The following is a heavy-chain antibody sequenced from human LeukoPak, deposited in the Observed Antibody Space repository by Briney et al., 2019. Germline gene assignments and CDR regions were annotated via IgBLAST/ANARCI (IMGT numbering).Heavy chain of an antibody. D-gene: IGHD1-14*01. CDR1: GFIFRNYG. CDR3: VKDTGRGDF. CDR2: LRNDESEI. J-gene: IGHJ4*02. V-gene: IGHV3-30*02. Sequence: PGGSLRLSCAASGFIFRNYGMHWVRQAPGKGLEWVAFLRNDESEIFYADSVKGRFTISRDNSKNTLYLQMSSLRDEDTAVYYCVKDTGRGDFWGQGTQATVSS.